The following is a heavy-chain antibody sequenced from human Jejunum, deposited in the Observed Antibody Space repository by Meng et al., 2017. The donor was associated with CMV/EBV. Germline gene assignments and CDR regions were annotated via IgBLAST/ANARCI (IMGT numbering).Heavy chain of an antibody. CDR3: ATVLQSGYSYALDY. CDR2: IRYDGTDK. Sequence: VQLGGSGGGVVQPGGSLRLSCAAAGFTFSSYGMHWVRQAPGKGLEWVAFIRYDGTDKYYADSVKGRFTISRDNSKNTLYLQMNGLRPEDTAIYFCATVLQSGYSYALDYWGQGTLVTVSS. J-gene: IGHJ4*02. CDR1: GFTFSSYG. V-gene: IGHV3-30*02. D-gene: IGHD5-18*01.